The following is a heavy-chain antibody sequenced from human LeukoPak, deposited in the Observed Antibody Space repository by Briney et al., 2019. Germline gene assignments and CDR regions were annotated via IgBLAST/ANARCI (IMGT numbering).Heavy chain of an antibody. CDR1: GFTFSDYY. CDR3: AREDGYSSSWYSDY. Sequence: PGGSLRPSCAASGFTFSDYYMSWIRQAPGKGLERVSDISSTSIYTNYADSVKGRFTISRDNAKNSLYLQMNSLRAEDTAVYYCAREDGYSSSWYSDYWGQGTLVTVSS. CDR2: ISSTSIYT. V-gene: IGHV3-11*05. D-gene: IGHD6-13*01. J-gene: IGHJ4*02.